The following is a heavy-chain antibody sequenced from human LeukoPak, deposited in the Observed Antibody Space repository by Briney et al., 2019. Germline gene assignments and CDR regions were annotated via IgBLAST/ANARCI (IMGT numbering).Heavy chain of an antibody. Sequence: GGSLRLSCAASGFTFSYFWMSWVRQAPGRGLEWVANINLDGSERHYVDSVKGRFTISRDNARKSLYLQMNSLRDEDTAVYYCARDNVGATPFDYWGQGTLVTVSS. D-gene: IGHD1-26*01. J-gene: IGHJ4*02. CDR1: GFTFSYFW. CDR2: INLDGSER. V-gene: IGHV3-7*05. CDR3: ARDNVGATPFDY.